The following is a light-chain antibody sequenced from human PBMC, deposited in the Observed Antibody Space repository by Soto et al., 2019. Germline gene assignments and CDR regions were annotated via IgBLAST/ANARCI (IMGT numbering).Light chain of an antibody. J-gene: IGLJ2*01. Sequence: QSALTQPASVSGSPGQSITISCTGTSSDVGGYNYVSWYQQHPSKAPKLMIYDVSNRPSGVSNRFSGSKSGNTASLTISGLQAEDEADYYCSSYVSSSTVVFVGGTKLTVL. CDR1: SSDVGGYNY. V-gene: IGLV2-14*01. CDR2: DVS. CDR3: SSYVSSSTVV.